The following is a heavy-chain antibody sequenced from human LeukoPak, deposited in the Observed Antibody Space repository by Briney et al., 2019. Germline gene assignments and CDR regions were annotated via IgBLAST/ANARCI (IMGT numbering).Heavy chain of an antibody. V-gene: IGHV3-21*01. Sequence: GGSLRLSCAASGFTFSSYSMNWVRQAPGKGLEWVSSISSSSSYIYYADSVKGRFTISRDNAKNSLYLQMNSLRAEDTAVYYCAREAQDYYDSSGYSDYWGQGTLVTVSS. CDR2: ISSSSSYI. CDR3: AREAQDYYDSSGYSDY. CDR1: GFTFSSYS. D-gene: IGHD3-22*01. J-gene: IGHJ4*02.